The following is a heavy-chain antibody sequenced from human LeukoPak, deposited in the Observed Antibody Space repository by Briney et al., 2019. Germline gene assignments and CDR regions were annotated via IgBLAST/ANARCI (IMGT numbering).Heavy chain of an antibody. CDR1: GGSISSSSYY. J-gene: IGHJ4*02. V-gene: IGHV4-39*07. D-gene: IGHD6-13*01. Sequence: SETLSLTCTVSGGSISSSSYYWGWIRQPPGKGLEWIGSIYYSGNTYYNPSLKSRVTISVDTSKNQFSLKLSSVTAADTAVYYCARVGGSSSWYSPHYFDYWGQGTLVTVSS. CDR3: ARVGGSSSWYSPHYFDY. CDR2: IYYSGNT.